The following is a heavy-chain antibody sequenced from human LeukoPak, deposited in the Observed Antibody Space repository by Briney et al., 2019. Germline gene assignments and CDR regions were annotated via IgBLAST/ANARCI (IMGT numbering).Heavy chain of an antibody. V-gene: IGHV4-30-4*01. CDR2: IYYSGST. Sequence: SETLSLTCTVSGAFISSGDYYWSWIRQPPGKGLEWIGYIYYSGSTDYNPSLKSRLTISVDTSKNQFSLKLSSVTAADTAVYYCARFRPNYDFWSGRWGYFDYWGQGTLVTVSS. CDR3: ARFRPNYDFWSGRWGYFDY. D-gene: IGHD3-3*01. CDR1: GAFISSGDYY. J-gene: IGHJ4*02.